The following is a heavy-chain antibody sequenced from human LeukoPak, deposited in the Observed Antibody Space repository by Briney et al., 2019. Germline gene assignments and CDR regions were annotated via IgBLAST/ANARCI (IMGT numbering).Heavy chain of an antibody. CDR2: IYYSGST. Sequence: SETLSLTCTVSGGSISSYYWSCIRQPPGKGLEWIGYIYYSGSTNYSPSLKSRVTISVDTSKNQFSLKLSSVTAADTAVYYCARVTYGGNSGDAFDIWGQGTMVTVSS. D-gene: IGHD4-23*01. CDR3: ARVTYGGNSGDAFDI. V-gene: IGHV4-59*01. J-gene: IGHJ3*02. CDR1: GGSISSYY.